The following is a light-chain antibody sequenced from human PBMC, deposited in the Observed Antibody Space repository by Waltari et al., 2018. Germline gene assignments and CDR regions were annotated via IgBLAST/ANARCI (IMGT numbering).Light chain of an antibody. CDR1: QSVSRS. Sequence: IVLTQSPGPLSLSPGERATLSCRASQSVSRSLAWYQQNPGQAPKLLIYGASTRATGIPDRFTGSGSGTDFSLTISILEPEDFAIYFCQHYVRLPATFGQGTKVEI. J-gene: IGKJ1*01. V-gene: IGKV3-20*01. CDR3: QHYVRLPAT. CDR2: GAS.